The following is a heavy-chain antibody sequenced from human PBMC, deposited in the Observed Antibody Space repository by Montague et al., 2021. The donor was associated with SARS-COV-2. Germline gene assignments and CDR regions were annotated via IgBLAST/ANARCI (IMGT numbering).Heavy chain of an antibody. V-gene: IGHV3-7*05. CDR3: ARDPNWGDH. CDR2: IKPDGSDK. J-gene: IGHJ4*02. D-gene: IGHD7-27*01. CDR1: GFSFSTFW. Sequence: SLRLSFSASGFSFSTFWMTWVRQAPGKGLEWVASIKPDGSDKYYVVSVKGRFTISRDNARNSLYLQLNNLRAEDTAVYYCARDPNWGDHWGQGNLVTVSS.